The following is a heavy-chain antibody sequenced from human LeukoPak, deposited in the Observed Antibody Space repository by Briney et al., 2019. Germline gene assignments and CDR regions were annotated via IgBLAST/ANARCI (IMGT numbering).Heavy chain of an antibody. J-gene: IGHJ4*02. D-gene: IGHD3-16*01. CDR2: KKEDATTI. CDR3: VRDLILVWTPGDDFDF. Sequence: GGSQRLSCAASEFAFTAYWMHCVRQAPGKGLEGVSRKKEDATTITYADSGKGRLIISRDNSKKSLYLQMSNLRAEDTAVYYCVRDLILVWTPGDDFDFWGQGTLVIVSS. CDR1: EFAFTAYW. V-gene: IGHV3-74*01.